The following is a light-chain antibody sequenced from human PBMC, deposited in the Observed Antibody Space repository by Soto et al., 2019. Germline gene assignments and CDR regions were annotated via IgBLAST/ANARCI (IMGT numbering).Light chain of an antibody. CDR2: DSS. V-gene: IGKV3-11*01. Sequence: EIVLKQSPATLSLSPGERATLSCRASQSVSSYLALYQQKTGQAPRLLLYDSSNRATGIPARFSGSGSGTAFTLTISSREHEDFAVYYCQQRSNWPPYTFGQGTQLEIK. CDR1: QSVSSY. CDR3: QQRSNWPPYT. J-gene: IGKJ2*01.